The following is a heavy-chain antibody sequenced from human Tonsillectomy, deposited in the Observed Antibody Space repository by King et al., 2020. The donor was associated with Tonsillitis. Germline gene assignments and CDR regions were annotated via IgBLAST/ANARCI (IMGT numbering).Heavy chain of an antibody. Sequence: DVQLVESGGGLVQPGGSLRLSCAASGFTFSIYSMNWVRQAPGKGLEWVSYISSSSATIYYADPVKGRFTISRDNAKNALYLQMNSLRAEDTAVYSCARDGIDYVWGSTGFSDDWGQGALVTVSS. CDR3: ARDGIDYVWGSTGFSDD. CDR1: GFTFSIYS. J-gene: IGHJ4*02. V-gene: IGHV3-48*04. CDR2: ISSSSATI. D-gene: IGHD3-16*01.